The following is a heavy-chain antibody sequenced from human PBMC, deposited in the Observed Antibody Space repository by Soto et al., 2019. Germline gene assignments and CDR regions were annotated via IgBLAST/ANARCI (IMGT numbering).Heavy chain of an antibody. V-gene: IGHV1-8*01. D-gene: IGHD3-10*01. Sequence: ASVKVSCKASGYTFTSYDINWVRQATGQGLEWMGWMNPNSGNTGYAQKFQGRVTMTRNTSISTAYMELSSLRSEDTAVYYCARGTMVRGCSAFDIWGQGTMVTVSS. CDR1: GYTFTSYD. CDR3: ARGTMVRGCSAFDI. CDR2: MNPNSGNT. J-gene: IGHJ3*02.